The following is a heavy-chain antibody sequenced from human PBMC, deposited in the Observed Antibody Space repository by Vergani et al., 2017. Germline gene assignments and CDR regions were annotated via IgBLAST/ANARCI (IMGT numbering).Heavy chain of an antibody. CDR3: GRVFGYSSSWYYYYYGMDV. J-gene: IGHJ6*02. CDR1: GGSMSGYY. CDR2: MYHSGST. V-gene: IGHV4-59*01. Sequence: QVRLQESGPGLVKPSETLSLTCSVSGGSMSGYYWSWIRQPPGKELEWIGYMYHSGSTNYNPSLETRVTISGDTSKNQFSLKLNSVTAADTAVYYCGRVFGYSSSWYYYYYGMDVWGQGTTVTVSS. D-gene: IGHD6-13*01.